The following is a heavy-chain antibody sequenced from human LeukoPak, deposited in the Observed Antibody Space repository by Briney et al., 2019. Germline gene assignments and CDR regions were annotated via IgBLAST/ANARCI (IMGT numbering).Heavy chain of an antibody. CDR1: GGSFSGYY. V-gene: IGHV4-34*01. Sequence: PSETLSLTCAVYGGSFSGYYWSWIRQPPGKGLEWIGEINHSGSTNYNPSLKSRVTISVDTSKNQFSLELSSVTAADTAVYYCASYGIAAAGNEAFDIWGQGTMVTVSS. CDR2: INHSGST. J-gene: IGHJ3*02. D-gene: IGHD6-13*01. CDR3: ASYGIAAAGNEAFDI.